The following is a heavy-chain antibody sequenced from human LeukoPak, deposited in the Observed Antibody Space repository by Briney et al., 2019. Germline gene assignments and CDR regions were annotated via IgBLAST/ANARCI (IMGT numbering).Heavy chain of an antibody. J-gene: IGHJ4*02. Sequence: PSESLSLTCSVSGDSISNTSHYWGWIRQPPGKGLEWIGNIFYSGNTFYNPSLKSRLSISVDTSKNQFSLKLSSVTAADTAVYYCARRSYGWYGVWGQGTLVTVSS. V-gene: IGHV4-39*01. CDR1: GDSISNTSHY. CDR2: IFYSGNT. CDR3: ARRSYGWYGV. D-gene: IGHD6-19*01.